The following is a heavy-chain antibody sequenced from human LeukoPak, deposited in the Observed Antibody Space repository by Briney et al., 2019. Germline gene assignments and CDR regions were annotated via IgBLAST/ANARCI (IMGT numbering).Heavy chain of an antibody. D-gene: IGHD4-17*01. V-gene: IGHV4-4*07. CDR2: IYTSGST. CDR1: GGSISSYY. J-gene: IGHJ5*02. Sequence: PSETLSLTCTVSGGSISSYYRSWIRQPAGKGLEWIGRIYTSGSTNYNPSLKSRVTMSVGTSKNQFSLKLSSVTAADTAVYYCARDVRGTVTTFGWFDPWGQGTLVTVSS. CDR3: ARDVRGTVTTFGWFDP.